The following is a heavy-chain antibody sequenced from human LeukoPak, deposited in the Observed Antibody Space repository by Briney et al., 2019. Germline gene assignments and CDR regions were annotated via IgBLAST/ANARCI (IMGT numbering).Heavy chain of an antibody. CDR1: GFTFSSYA. Sequence: GGSLRLSCAASGFTFSSYAMSWVRQVPGKGLEWVSAISGSGDITYYSDSVKGRFTISRDNSKNTLYLQVSSLGVEDTAVYYCAKDRAPYTNTWYYLDYWGQGTLVTV. J-gene: IGHJ4*02. CDR2: ISGSGDIT. D-gene: IGHD2-8*01. CDR3: AKDRAPYTNTWYYLDY. V-gene: IGHV3-23*01.